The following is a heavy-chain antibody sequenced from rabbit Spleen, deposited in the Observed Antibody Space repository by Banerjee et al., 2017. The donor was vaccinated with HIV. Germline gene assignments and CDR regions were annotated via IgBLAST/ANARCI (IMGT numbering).Heavy chain of an antibody. D-gene: IGHD8-1*01. V-gene: IGHV1S45*01. J-gene: IGHJ6*01. CDR2: IDAGSSGFT. CDR3: ARDTGSSFSTYGMDL. CDR1: GLDFSSSYW. Sequence: QEQLEESGGDLVKPGASLTLTCKASGLDFSSSYWICWVRQAPGKGLEWIACIDAGSSGFTYFATWAKGRFTCSKTSSTTVTLQMTRLTAADTATYFCARDTGSSFSTYGMDLWGPGTLVTVS.